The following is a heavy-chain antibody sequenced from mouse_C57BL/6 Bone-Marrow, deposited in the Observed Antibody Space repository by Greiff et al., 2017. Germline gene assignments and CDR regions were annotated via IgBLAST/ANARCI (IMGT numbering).Heavy chain of an antibody. CDR2: IYWDDDK. D-gene: IGHD1-1*01. CDR1: GFSLSTSGMG. Sequence: ESGPGILQSSQTLSLTCSFSGFSLSTSGMGVSWIRQPSGKGLEWLAHIYWDDDKRYNPSLKSRLTISKDTSRNQVFLKITSVDTADTATYYCSRKRIFTTVVGFDYWGQGTTLTVSS. J-gene: IGHJ2*01. CDR3: SRKRIFTTVVGFDY. V-gene: IGHV8-12*01.